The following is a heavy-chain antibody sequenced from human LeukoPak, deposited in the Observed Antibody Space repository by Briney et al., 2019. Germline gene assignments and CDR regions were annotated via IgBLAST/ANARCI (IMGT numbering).Heavy chain of an antibody. CDR1: GYTFSGTGWY. J-gene: IGHJ4*02. Sequence: ASVKVSCTASGYTFSGTGWYLYWLRQAPGQGLECMGWIHPNNGDTAYAQKFEGRVAMTRDTSISTAYMELRRLRPDDTAVYVCARDGPAQMVDLDYWGQGTLVTVSS. CDR3: ARDGPAQMVDLDY. V-gene: IGHV1-2*02. D-gene: IGHD3-10*01. CDR2: IHPNNGDT.